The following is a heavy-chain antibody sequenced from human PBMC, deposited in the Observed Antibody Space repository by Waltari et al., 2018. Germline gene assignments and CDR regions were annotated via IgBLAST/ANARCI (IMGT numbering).Heavy chain of an antibody. J-gene: IGHJ5*01. CDR3: ARDRLAVSGSPPLSYNWFDF. D-gene: IGHD3-3*02. CDR2: VHYGGST. V-gene: IGHV4-59*01. Sequence: QVHLHESGPGLVRPSETLSLTCGVSGGSINNYYWNWIRQTPGKGLEWIGYVHYGGSTDYNPSLKGRVTMSLDTSRNQFSLRLQSVTAADTAVYFCARDRLAVSGSPPLSYNWFDFWGQGIRVAVSS. CDR1: GGSINNYY.